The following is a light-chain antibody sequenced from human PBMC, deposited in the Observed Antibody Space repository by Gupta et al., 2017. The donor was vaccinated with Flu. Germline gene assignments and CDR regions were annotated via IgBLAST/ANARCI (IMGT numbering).Light chain of an antibody. CDR2: FAS. CDR3: QHYNSFPLT. CDR1: QHITNW. Sequence: DIQMTQSPSSLSASVGDRVTITCLASQHITNWLAWYQQKPGKAPKLLIYFASRGESGVPSRFSGSGSGTDFTFTISSLQPEDSAIYFCQHYNSFPLTFGQGTKVEIK. V-gene: IGKV1-12*01. J-gene: IGKJ1*01.